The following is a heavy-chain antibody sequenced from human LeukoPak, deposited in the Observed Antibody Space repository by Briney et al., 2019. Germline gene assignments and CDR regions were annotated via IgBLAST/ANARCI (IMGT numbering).Heavy chain of an antibody. CDR1: GVSISSRDYY. J-gene: IGHJ4*02. D-gene: IGHD6-13*01. Sequence: SETLSLTGTGSGVSISSRDYYWGWIRQPPGKGLEWVASIYYSGSTFYNPSLKSRITISVDTSKNQFSLKLSSVTAADTAVYYCVRRKSSSWSLFDYWGQGTLVTVSS. CDR2: IYYSGST. CDR3: VRRKSSSWSLFDY. V-gene: IGHV4-39*01.